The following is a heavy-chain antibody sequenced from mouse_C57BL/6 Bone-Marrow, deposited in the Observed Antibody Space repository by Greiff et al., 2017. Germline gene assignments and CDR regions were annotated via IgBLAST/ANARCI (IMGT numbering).Heavy chain of an antibody. J-gene: IGHJ2*01. CDR2: IYPGDGDT. V-gene: IGHV1-82*01. Sequence: VQLQQSGPELVKPGASVKISCKASGYAFSSSWMNWVKQRPGKGLEWIGRIYPGDGDTNYNGKFKGKATLTADKSSSPAYMQLSSLTSEDSAVYFCARHYDYWGQGTTLTVSS. CDR1: GYAFSSSW. CDR3: ARHYDY.